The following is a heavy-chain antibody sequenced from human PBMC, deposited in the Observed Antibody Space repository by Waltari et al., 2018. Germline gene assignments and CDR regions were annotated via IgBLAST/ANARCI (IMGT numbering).Heavy chain of an antibody. CDR3: ARIGYCSGGSCYSVWYYYYMDV. J-gene: IGHJ6*03. Sequence: QVQLQQWGAGLLKPSETLSLTCAVYGGSFSGYYWSCIRQPPGKGLEWIGEINHSGSTNYNPSLKSRVTISVDTSKNQFSLKLSSVTAADTAVYYCARIGYCSGGSCYSVWYYYYMDVWGKGTTVTVSS. CDR1: GGSFSGYY. CDR2: INHSGST. V-gene: IGHV4-34*01. D-gene: IGHD2-15*01.